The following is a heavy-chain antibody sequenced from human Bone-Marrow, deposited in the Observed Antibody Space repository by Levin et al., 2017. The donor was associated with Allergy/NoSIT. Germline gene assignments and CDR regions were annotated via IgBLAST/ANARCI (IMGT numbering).Heavy chain of an antibody. CDR2: IYPGDSDT. Sequence: ASVKVSCKGSGYSFTSYWIGWVRQMPGKGLEWMGIIYPGDSDTRYSPSFQGQVTISADKSISTAYLQWSSLKASDTAMYYCARRRTYSVVAAILGDWFDPWGQGTLVTVSS. CDR1: GYSFTSYW. V-gene: IGHV5-51*01. CDR3: ARRRTYSVVAAILGDWFDP. D-gene: IGHD2-15*01. J-gene: IGHJ5*02.